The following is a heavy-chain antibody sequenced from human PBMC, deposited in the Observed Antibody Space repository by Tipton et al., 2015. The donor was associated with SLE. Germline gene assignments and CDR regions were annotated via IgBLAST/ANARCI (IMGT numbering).Heavy chain of an antibody. D-gene: IGHD5-24*01. CDR1: GGSISSSRYY. CDR3: ARDGEMTTMEV. Sequence: TLSLTCTVSGGSISSSRYYWGWFRQPPGKRLEWIGSIYYSGSTYDNPSLRSRVTISVDTSKNQFSLNLSSVTAADTAVYYCARDGEMTTMEVWGQGTTVTVSS. CDR2: IYYSGST. V-gene: IGHV4-39*07. J-gene: IGHJ6*02.